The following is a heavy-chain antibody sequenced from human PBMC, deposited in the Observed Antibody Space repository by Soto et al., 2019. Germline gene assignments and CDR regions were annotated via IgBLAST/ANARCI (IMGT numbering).Heavy chain of an antibody. Sequence: GGSLRLSCTASGFTFGDYAMSWFRQAPGKGLEWVGFIRSKAYGGTTEYAASMKGRFTISRDDSKSIAYLQMNSLKTEDTAVYYCTRDGGDSWYYYYGMDVWGQGTTVTVSS. CDR2: IRSKAYGGTT. CDR1: GFTFGDYA. D-gene: IGHD5-18*01. V-gene: IGHV3-49*03. CDR3: TRDGGDSWYYYYGMDV. J-gene: IGHJ6*02.